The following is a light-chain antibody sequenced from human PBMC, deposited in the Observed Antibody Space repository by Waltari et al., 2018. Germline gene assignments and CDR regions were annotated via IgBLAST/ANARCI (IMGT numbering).Light chain of an antibody. J-gene: IGKJ4*01. CDR2: WAS. CDR1: PSVLYDSNNKNY. V-gene: IGKV4-1*01. CDR3: QQYYSFPLT. Sequence: DIVMTQSPDSLAVSLGERATINCKSSPSVLYDSNNKNYLAWYQQKPGQPPKLLIYWASTRESGVPDRFSGSGSGTDFTLTISSLQAEDVAVYYCQQYYSFPLTFGGGTKVEIK.